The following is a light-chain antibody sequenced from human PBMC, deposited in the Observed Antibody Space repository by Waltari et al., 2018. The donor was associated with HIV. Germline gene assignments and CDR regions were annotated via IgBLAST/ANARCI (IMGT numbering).Light chain of an antibody. CDR1: NSNIENNY. J-gene: IGLJ3*02. CDR3: GAWDSSLGAGV. CDR2: DND. V-gene: IGLV1-51*01. Sequence: QSVLTQPPSVSAAPGQKVPISCSGSNSNIENNYVSWYQQLPGTAPKLHIYDNDKRPSGIPDRFSGSKSGTSATLGITGLQTGDEADYYCGAWDSSLGAGVFGGGTKLTVL.